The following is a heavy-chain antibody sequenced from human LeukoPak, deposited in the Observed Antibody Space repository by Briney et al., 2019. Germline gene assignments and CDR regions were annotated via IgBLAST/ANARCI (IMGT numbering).Heavy chain of an antibody. CDR3: ATVLRLHYYDSSGYFDI. CDR1: GYTVTELS. D-gene: IGHD3-22*01. CDR2: SDPEDDET. V-gene: IGHV1-24*01. J-gene: IGHJ3*02. Sequence: ASVKVSCKVSGYTVTELSIHWVRQAPGKGLEWMGGSDPEDDETFYAQKFQGRATMTEDTSTETAYMELSSLRSEDTAVYYCATVLRLHYYDSSGYFDIWGQGTMVTVSS.